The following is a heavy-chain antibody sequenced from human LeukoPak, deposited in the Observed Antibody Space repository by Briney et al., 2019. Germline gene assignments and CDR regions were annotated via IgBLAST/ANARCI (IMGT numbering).Heavy chain of an antibody. CDR2: ISGSGIYT. CDR1: AFTFSDYS. V-gene: IGHV3-21*01. J-gene: IGHJ6*03. D-gene: IGHD6-6*01. Sequence: SGGSLRLSCAASAFTFSDYSMNWVRQAPGKGLEWVSSISGSGIYTYYADSVKGRFTISRDNAKNSLYLQMNILRADDTAVYYCARRGGSSSMDYYYHYMDVWGKGTTVTVSS. CDR3: ARRGGSSSMDYYYHYMDV.